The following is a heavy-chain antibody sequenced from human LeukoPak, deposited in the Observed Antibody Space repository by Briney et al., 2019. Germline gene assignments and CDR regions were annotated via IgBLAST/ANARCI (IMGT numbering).Heavy chain of an antibody. CDR2: ITSGSSYI. CDR3: AGGGGGLVRTFSDY. Sequence: GGSLRLSCAASGFTFSSYNMNWVRQAPGKGLEWVSSITSGSSYIYYADSVKGRFTISRDNSKNTLYLQMNSLRAEDTAVYYCAGGGGGLVRTFSDYWGQGTLVTVSS. J-gene: IGHJ4*02. V-gene: IGHV3-21*01. CDR1: GFTFSSYN. D-gene: IGHD6-19*01.